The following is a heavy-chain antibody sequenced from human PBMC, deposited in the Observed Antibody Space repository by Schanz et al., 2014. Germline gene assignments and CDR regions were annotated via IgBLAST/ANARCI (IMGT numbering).Heavy chain of an antibody. CDR3: VSQTGSPNY. CDR1: GFTFSGFW. CDR2: IKHDGSVK. J-gene: IGHJ4*02. D-gene: IGHD6-13*01. Sequence: EVQLVESGGGLVQPGGSLRLSCAASGFTFSGFWMSWVRQAPGKGLEWVANIKHDGSVKDYVDSVEGRFTISRDNAKRSLFLQMNSLRVEDTAVYFCVSQTGSPNYWGQGTLVTVSS. V-gene: IGHV3-7*02.